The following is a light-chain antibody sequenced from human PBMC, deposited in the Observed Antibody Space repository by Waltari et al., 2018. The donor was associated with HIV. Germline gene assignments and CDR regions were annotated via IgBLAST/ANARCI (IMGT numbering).Light chain of an antibody. J-gene: IGLJ1*01. V-gene: IGLV1-47*01. CDR2: KDT. CDR1: SSNIENDN. CDR3: VGWDSRLRGYV. Sequence: QSVLTQPPSASGAPWQRVTISCSGSSSNIENDNVYWYQQFPGAAPKLLIYKDTQRPSGGPDRFTGSKSGTSASLAIGGLRSDDEADYYCVGWDSRLRGYVFGAGTKVTVL.